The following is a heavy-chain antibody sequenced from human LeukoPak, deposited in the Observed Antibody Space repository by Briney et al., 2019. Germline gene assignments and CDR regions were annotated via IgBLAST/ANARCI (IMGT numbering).Heavy chain of an antibody. CDR3: TRGGPYRYCSSASCFSDF. D-gene: IGHD2-15*01. V-gene: IGHV3-20*04. CDR2: IDWNGGTT. J-gene: IGHJ4*02. CDR1: GFTFRSAW. Sequence: GGSLRLSCVASGFTFRSAWMNWVRQAPGQGLEWVSVIDWNGGTTGYADSVKGRFTISRDNAKNSLYLQMNSLRVDDTALYYCTRGGPYRYCSSASCFSDFWGQGTLVTVSS.